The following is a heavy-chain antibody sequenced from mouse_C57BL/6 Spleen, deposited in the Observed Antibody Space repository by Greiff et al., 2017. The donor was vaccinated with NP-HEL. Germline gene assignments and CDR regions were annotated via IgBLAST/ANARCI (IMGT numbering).Heavy chain of an antibody. CDR1: GYTFTDYY. CDR2: INPNNGGT. V-gene: IGHV1-26*01. Sequence: EVQLQQSGPELVKPGASLKISCKASGYTFTDYYLNWVKPSHGKSLEWIGDINPNNGGTSYNQTFNGQATLTVDKSASTGYMELRSLASEDSAVYYCARGPYSLFDYWGQGTTLTVSS. D-gene: IGHD6-1*01. J-gene: IGHJ2*01. CDR3: ARGPYSLFDY.